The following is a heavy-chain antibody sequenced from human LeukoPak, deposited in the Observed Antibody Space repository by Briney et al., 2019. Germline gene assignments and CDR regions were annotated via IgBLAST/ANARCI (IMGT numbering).Heavy chain of an antibody. J-gene: IGHJ4*02. V-gene: IGHV3-23*01. Sequence: GGSLRLSCAASGFTFSSYAMSWVRQAPGKGLEWVSAISGSGGSTYYADSVKGRFTISRDNSKNTLYLQMNSPRAEDTAVYYCAKDYDFWSGYYFDYWGQGTLVTVSS. CDR3: AKDYDFWSGYYFDY. CDR1: GFTFSSYA. CDR2: ISGSGGST. D-gene: IGHD3-3*01.